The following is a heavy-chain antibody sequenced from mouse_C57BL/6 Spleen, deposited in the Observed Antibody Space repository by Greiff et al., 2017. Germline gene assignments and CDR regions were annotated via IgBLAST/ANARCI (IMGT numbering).Heavy chain of an antibody. D-gene: IGHD1-1*01. CDR3: ARSGTTVVARYFDV. V-gene: IGHV1-39*01. Sequence: VQLQQSGPELVKPGASVKISCKASGYSFTDYNMNWVKQSNGKSLEWIGVINPNYGTTSYNQKFKCKATLTVDQSSSTAYMQLNSLTSDDSAVYYCARSGTTVVARYFDVWGTGTTVTVSS. CDR1: GYSFTDYN. CDR2: INPNYGTT. J-gene: IGHJ1*03.